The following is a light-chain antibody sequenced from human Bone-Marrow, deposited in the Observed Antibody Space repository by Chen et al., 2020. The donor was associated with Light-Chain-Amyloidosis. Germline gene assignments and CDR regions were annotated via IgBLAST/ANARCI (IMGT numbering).Light chain of an antibody. J-gene: IGLJ2*01. Sequence: SYELTQPPSVLVSPGQTARITCSGDDLPTKYAYWYQQKPGQAPVLVIHRDTERPSGISERFSGSSSGATATLTIIGVQAEDEADYHCQSADSSGTYEVIFGGGTKLTVL. V-gene: IGLV3-25*03. CDR2: RDT. CDR1: DLPTKY. CDR3: QSADSSGTYEVI.